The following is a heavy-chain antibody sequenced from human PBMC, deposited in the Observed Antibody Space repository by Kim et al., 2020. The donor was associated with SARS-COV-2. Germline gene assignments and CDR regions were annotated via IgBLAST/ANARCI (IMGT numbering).Heavy chain of an antibody. D-gene: IGHD6-13*01. Sequence: ASVKVSCKASGYTFTSYAMHWVRQAPGQRLEWMGWINAGNGNTKYSQKFQGRVTITRDTSASTAYMELSSLRSEDTAVYYCARDGMAAAGTWGRIYYYYYGMDVWGQGTTVTVSS. CDR1: GYTFTSYA. CDR2: INAGNGNT. J-gene: IGHJ6*02. V-gene: IGHV1-3*01. CDR3: ARDGMAAAGTWGRIYYYYYGMDV.